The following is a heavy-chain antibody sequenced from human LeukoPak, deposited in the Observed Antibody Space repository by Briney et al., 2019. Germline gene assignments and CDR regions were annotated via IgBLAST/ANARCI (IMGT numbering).Heavy chain of an antibody. CDR1: GYTFTSYG. CDR3: ARDLSWFGDLEGINWFDP. J-gene: IGHJ5*02. CDR2: ISAYNGNT. V-gene: IGHV1-18*01. D-gene: IGHD3-10*01. Sequence: GASVKVSCKASGYTFTSYGISWVRQAPGQGLEWMGWISAYNGNTNYAQKLQGRVTMTTDTSTSTAYMELRSLRSDDTAVYYCARDLSWFGDLEGINWFDPWGQGTLVTVSS.